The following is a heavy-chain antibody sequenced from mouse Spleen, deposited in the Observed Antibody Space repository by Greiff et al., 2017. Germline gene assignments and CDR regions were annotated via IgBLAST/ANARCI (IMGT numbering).Heavy chain of an antibody. D-gene: IGHD1-1*01. V-gene: IGHV1-69*01. CDR2: IDPSDSYT. J-gene: IGHJ2*01. CDR1: GYTFTSYW. CDR3: ALITTVPFDY. Sequence: QVQLQQPGAELVMPGASVKLSCKASGYTFTSYWMHWVKQRPGQGLEWIGKIDPSDSYTNYNQNFKGKATLTVDKSSSTAYMQLSSLTSEDSAVYYCALITTVPFDYWGQGTTLTVSS.